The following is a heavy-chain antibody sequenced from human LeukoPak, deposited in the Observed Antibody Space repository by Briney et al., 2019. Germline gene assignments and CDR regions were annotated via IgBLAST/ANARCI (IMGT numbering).Heavy chain of an antibody. V-gene: IGHV1-2*02. Sequence: ASVKVSCKASGYTFTGYYIHWVRQAPGQGLEWMGWINPKSGGTNYAQKFQGRVTMTRDTSISTAYMELSRLRSEDTAVYYCAREGGYSYGDYFDYWGQGTLVTVSS. CDR1: GYTFTGYY. J-gene: IGHJ4*02. D-gene: IGHD5-18*01. CDR2: INPKSGGT. CDR3: AREGGYSYGDYFDY.